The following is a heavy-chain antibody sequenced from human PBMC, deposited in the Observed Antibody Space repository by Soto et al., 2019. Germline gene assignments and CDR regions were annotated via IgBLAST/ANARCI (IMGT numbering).Heavy chain of an antibody. CDR2: IYHSGST. CDR3: ARGFPSNFDY. Sequence: SETLSLTCAVSGGSISSGGYSWRWIRQPPGKGLEWIGYIYHSGSTYYNPSLKSRVTISVDRSKNQFSLKLSSVTAADTAVYYCARGFPSNFDYWGQGTLVTVSS. D-gene: IGHD3-3*01. J-gene: IGHJ4*02. CDR1: GGSISSGGYS. V-gene: IGHV4-30-2*01.